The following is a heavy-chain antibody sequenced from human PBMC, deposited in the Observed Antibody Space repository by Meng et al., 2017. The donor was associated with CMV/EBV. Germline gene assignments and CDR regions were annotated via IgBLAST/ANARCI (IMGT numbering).Heavy chain of an antibody. CDR3: ARDQDIVVVPAAINFYYYYGMDV. V-gene: IGHV3-21*01. CDR2: ISSSSSYI. Sequence: GESLKISCAASGFTFSSYSMNWVRQAPGKGLEWASSISSSSSYIYYADSVKGRFTISRDNAKNSLYLQMNSLRAEDTAVYYCARDQDIVVVPAAINFYYYYGMDVWGQGTTVTVSS. CDR1: GFTFSSYS. D-gene: IGHD2-2*01. J-gene: IGHJ6*02.